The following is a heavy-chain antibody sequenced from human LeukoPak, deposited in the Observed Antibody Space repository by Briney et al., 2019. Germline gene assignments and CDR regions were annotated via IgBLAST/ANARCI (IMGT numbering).Heavy chain of an antibody. Sequence: ASVKVSCKASGYTFISYYMHWVRQAPGQGLEWMGIINPRGGSTSFAQKFQGRVTMTGDTSTSTVYMELSSLTSEDTAVYYCARAPGYYYGMDVWGHGTTVTV. CDR1: GYTFISYY. CDR3: ARAPGYYYGMDV. V-gene: IGHV1-46*01. CDR2: INPRGGST. J-gene: IGHJ6*02.